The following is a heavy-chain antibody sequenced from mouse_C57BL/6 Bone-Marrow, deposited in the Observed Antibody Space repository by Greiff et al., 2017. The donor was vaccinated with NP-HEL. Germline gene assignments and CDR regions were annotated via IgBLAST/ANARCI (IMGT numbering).Heavy chain of an antibody. Sequence: VKLQESGAELARPGASVKLSCKASGYTFTSYGISWVKQRTGQGLEWIGEIYPRSGNTYYNEKFKGKATLTVDKSSSTAYMELRSLTSEDSAVYFCARSSDLFGGWGQGATLTVAS. CDR1: GYTFTSYG. J-gene: IGHJ2*01. CDR3: ARSSDLFGG. D-gene: IGHD6-2*01. CDR2: IYPRSGNT. V-gene: IGHV1-81*01.